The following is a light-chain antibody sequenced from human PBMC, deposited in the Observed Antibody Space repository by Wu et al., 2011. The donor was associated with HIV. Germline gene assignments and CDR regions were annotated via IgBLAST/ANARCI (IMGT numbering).Light chain of an antibody. Sequence: DIQLTQSPSFLSASVGDRVTITCRASQGIGSYLAWYQQKPGKAPKLLIYAASTLQSGVPSRFSGSGSGTEFTLTISSLQPDDFATYYCQQLSSYPFTFGLGTKVNIK. CDR2: AAS. J-gene: IGKJ3*01. V-gene: IGKV1-9*01. CDR1: QGIGSY. CDR3: QQLSSYPFT.